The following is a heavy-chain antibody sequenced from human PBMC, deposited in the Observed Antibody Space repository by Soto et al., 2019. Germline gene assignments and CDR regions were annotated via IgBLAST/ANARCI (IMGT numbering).Heavy chain of an antibody. CDR3: ARASSSSSAADY. CDR1: GESISSGGDY. CDR2: IYDSESA. V-gene: IGHV4-31*03. Sequence: QVQLQESGPGRVKASQTLSLICSVSGESISSGGDYWSCIRHNPGKGLEWIGYIYDSESAYYNPSLMSRVTIPIDTSKNHFAMKLSSVSAADTAVYYCARASSSSSAADYWGHGTLSTVSS. J-gene: IGHJ4*01. D-gene: IGHD6-6*01.